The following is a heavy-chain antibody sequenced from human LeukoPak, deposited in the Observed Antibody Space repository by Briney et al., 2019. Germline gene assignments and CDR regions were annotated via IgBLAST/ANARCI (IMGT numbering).Heavy chain of an antibody. V-gene: IGHV4-39*01. CDR1: GRSISSSSYY. D-gene: IGHD2-2*01. CDR3: ARHGPYSSSTSCYFIV. J-gene: IGHJ1*01. CDR2: IYRGGTT. Sequence: SETLSLTCSVSGRSISSSSYYCGWIRQPPGKGLEWIGSIYRGGTTHYNPSLQSRVTLSVDTSKNQFSLKLSSVTAADTAVYYCARHGPYSSSTSCYFIVWGQGTLVTVSS.